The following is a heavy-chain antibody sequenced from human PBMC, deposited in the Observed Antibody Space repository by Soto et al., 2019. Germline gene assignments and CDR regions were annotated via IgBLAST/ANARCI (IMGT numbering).Heavy chain of an antibody. CDR1: GYSFTGSY. Sequence: GASVKVSCKASGYSFTGSYMHWLLQSPLQGLEWMALINPTTGDTKYAQKFQGRVTMTWDTAISTAYMELSRLRSDDTAIYFCARGYCNSIGCSHYFDYWGQGTMVTVSS. V-gene: IGHV1-2*02. J-gene: IGHJ4*02. CDR2: INPTTGDT. D-gene: IGHD2-2*01. CDR3: ARGYCNSIGCSHYFDY.